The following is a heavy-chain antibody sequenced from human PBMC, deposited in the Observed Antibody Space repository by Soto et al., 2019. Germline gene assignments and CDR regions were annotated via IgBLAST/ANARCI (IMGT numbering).Heavy chain of an antibody. CDR2: IYHSGST. CDR3: ATSQTTVTSYDF. CDR1: GGSICSGGYS. J-gene: IGHJ4*02. D-gene: IGHD4-17*01. V-gene: IGHV4-30-2*01. Sequence: QLQLQESGSGLVKPSQTLSLTCAVSGGSICSGGYSWSWIRQPPGKGLEWIGYIYHSGSTYYNPPLMSRVTIAVDRSKNQFPLKLSSVAAADTAVYYCATSQTTVTSYDFWGQVTLVTVSS.